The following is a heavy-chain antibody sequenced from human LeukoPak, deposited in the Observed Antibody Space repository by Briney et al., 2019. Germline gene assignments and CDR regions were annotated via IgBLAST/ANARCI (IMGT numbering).Heavy chain of an antibody. Sequence: GGSLRLSCAGSGFTFSSCARSWVRQAPGKGMEWVSAISGSGGSTYYADSVKGRFTISRDNSKNTLYLQMNSLRAEDTAVYYCAKENDIVVVPAAFDYWGQGTLVTVSS. CDR1: GFTFSSCA. V-gene: IGHV3-23*01. J-gene: IGHJ4*02. D-gene: IGHD2-2*01. CDR3: AKENDIVVVPAAFDY. CDR2: ISGSGGST.